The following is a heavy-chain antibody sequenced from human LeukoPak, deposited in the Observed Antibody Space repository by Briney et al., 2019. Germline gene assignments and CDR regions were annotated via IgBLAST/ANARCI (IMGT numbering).Heavy chain of an antibody. Sequence: SETLSLTCTVSDDSITMYYWTWIRQPPGKGLGWIGYVDHTESTKFNPSLNGRVSISRDTSNNFFSLRLRSVTAADTAVYFCARGRVSSGTWYSTYYYFFYMDFWGKGTTVTVSS. V-gene: IGHV4-59*01. D-gene: IGHD4-11*01. CDR3: ARGRVSSGTWYSTYYYFFYMDF. CDR1: DDSITMYY. J-gene: IGHJ6*03. CDR2: VDHTEST.